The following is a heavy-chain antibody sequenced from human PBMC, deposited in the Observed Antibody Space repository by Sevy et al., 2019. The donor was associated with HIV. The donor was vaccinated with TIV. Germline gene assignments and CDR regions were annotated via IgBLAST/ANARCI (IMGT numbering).Heavy chain of an antibody. J-gene: IGHJ3*02. CDR2: LSGSGGST. CDR1: GFTFSSYA. D-gene: IGHD6-13*01. CDR3: AKDRVWELGDAFDI. Sequence: GGSLRLSCAASGFTFSSYAMNWVRQAPGKGLEWVSGLSGSGGSTNYADSVKGRFTISRDNSKNTLYLQMSSLRAEVTAVYYCAKDRVWELGDAFDIWGQGTMVTVSS. V-gene: IGHV3-23*01.